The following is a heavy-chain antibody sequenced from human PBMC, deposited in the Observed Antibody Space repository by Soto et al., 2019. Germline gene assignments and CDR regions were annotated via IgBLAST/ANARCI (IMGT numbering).Heavy chain of an antibody. V-gene: IGHV1-2*02. J-gene: IGHJ4*02. Sequence: GASVKVSCKTSGYIFTDHLIHWVRQSPGQGLQWVGWVLPDSGGTNVAQAFQDRVTMTADTSITTAYMDLARLRPDDTAIFYCARGAQGFFPVSGIYFYFDHWGQGTPVTVSS. CDR1: GYIFTDHL. D-gene: IGHD3-22*01. CDR3: ARGAQGFFPVSGIYFYFDH. CDR2: VLPDSGGT.